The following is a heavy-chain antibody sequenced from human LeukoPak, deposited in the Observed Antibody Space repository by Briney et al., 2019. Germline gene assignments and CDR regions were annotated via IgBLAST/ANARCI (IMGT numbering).Heavy chain of an antibody. Sequence: SETLSLTCTVSGGSISSYYWSWIRQPPGKGLEWIGYIYYSGSTNYNPSLKSRVAISVDRSKNQFSLKLSSVTAADVAVYYCARGGAREYYDSSGYYGYWGQGTLVTVSS. CDR3: ARGGAREYYDSSGYYGY. CDR1: GGSISSYY. CDR2: IYYSGST. V-gene: IGHV4-59*01. D-gene: IGHD3-22*01. J-gene: IGHJ4*02.